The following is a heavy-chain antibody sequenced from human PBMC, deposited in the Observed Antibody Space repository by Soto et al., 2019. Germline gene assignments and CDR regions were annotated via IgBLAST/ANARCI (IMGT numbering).Heavy chain of an antibody. V-gene: IGHV4-59*08. CDR2: IYYSGST. D-gene: IGHD3-16*01. CDR1: GGSISSYY. J-gene: IGHJ6*03. CDR3: ARLLRGSINIYYYYMDV. Sequence: QVQLQESGPGLVKPSETLSLTCTVSGGSISSYYWSWIRQPPGKGLEWIGYIYYSGSTNYNPSLKSRVTISVDTSKNQFSLKLSSVTAADTAVYYCARLLRGSINIYYYYMDVWGKGTTVTVSS.